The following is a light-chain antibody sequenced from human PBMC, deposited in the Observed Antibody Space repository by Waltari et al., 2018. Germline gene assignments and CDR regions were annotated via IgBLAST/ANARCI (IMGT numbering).Light chain of an antibody. CDR1: QTVRTTY. J-gene: IGKJ4*01. CDR3: QQYDISPLT. V-gene: IGKV3-20*01. Sequence: EIVLTQSPGTLSLSPGERATLSCRASQTVRTTYLAWYQQKPGQAPTPLIYGASSRATGIPXRFSGSGSGTDFSLTISSLEPEDFAVYYCQQYDISPLTFGGGTKVEIK. CDR2: GAS.